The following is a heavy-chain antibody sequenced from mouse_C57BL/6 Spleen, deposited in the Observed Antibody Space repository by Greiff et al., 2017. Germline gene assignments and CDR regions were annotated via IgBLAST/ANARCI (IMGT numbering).Heavy chain of an antibody. CDR1: GFTFTDYY. Sequence: EVQLVESGGGLVQPGGSLSLSCAASGFTFTDYYMSWVRQPPGKALEWLGFIRNKANGYTTEYSAYVKGRFTISRDNSQSILYLQMNALRAEDSATYYCAKGDSNGDWYFDVWGTGTTVTVSS. CDR3: AKGDSNGDWYFDV. D-gene: IGHD2-5*01. CDR2: IRNKANGYTT. V-gene: IGHV7-3*01. J-gene: IGHJ1*03.